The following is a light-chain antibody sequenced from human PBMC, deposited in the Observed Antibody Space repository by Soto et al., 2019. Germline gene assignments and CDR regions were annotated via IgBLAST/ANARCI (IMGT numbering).Light chain of an antibody. CDR1: QDINYY. CDR3: QNYNIAPRT. CDR2: AAS. Sequence: DIQMTQSPSSLSASVGDRVAITCRASQDINYYLAWYQQKPGKVPKLLIYAASTLQSGVPSRFSGSGSGTDFTLTISSMQPEDVAIYYCQNYNIAPRTFGQGTRVEIK. V-gene: IGKV1-27*01. J-gene: IGKJ1*01.